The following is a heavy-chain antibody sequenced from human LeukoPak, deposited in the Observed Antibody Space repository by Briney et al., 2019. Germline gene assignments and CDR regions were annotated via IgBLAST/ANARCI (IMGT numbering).Heavy chain of an antibody. Sequence: PGGSLRLSCAASGFTFSSYSTNWVRQAPGKGLEWVSSISSAGTYIYYADSVKGRFTISRDNAKNSLYLQMNSLRAEDTALYYCAKAESGRLAAAGRYFDYWGQGTLVTVSS. CDR2: ISSAGTYI. V-gene: IGHV3-21*04. CDR3: AKAESGRLAAAGRYFDY. D-gene: IGHD6-13*01. CDR1: GFTFSSYS. J-gene: IGHJ4*02.